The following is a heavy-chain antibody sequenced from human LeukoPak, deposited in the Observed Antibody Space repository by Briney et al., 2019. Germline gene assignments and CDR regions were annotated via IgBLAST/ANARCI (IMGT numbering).Heavy chain of an antibody. CDR1: GFTFSSYR. D-gene: IGHD3-10*01. V-gene: IGHV3-30*02. Sequence: GGSLRLSCAASGFTFSSYRMHWVRQAPGKGLEWVAFIRYGGSYKYYADSVKGRFTISRDNPKNTLDLQMNSLRPEDPALYYCPKPSRSPNTMARGGLDYWGQGTLVTVSS. CDR2: IRYGGSYK. CDR3: PKPSRSPNTMARGGLDY. J-gene: IGHJ4*02.